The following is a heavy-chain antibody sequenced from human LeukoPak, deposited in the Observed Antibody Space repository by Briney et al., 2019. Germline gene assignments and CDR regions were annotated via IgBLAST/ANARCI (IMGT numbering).Heavy chain of an antibody. J-gene: IGHJ4*02. D-gene: IGHD3-9*01. CDR1: GFTVSSNC. CDR2: ISGSGGST. V-gene: IGHV3-23*01. Sequence: PGGSLRLSCAASGFTVSSNCMSWVRQAPGKGLEWVSAISGSGGSTYYADSVKGRFTISRDNSKNTLYLQMNSLRAEDTAVYYCAKLYYDILTGYPYYFDYWGQGTLVTVSS. CDR3: AKLYYDILTGYPYYFDY.